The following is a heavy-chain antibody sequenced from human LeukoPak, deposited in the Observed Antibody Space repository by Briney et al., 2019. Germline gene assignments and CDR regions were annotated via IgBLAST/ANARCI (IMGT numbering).Heavy chain of an antibody. V-gene: IGHV3-53*01. CDR2: IYSGGST. Sequence: GGSLRLSCAASGFTVSSNYMSWVRQAPGKGLEWVSVIYSGGSTYYADSVKGRFIISRDNSKNTLHLQMNSLRAEDTAVYYCATSGFGAFDIWGQGTMVTVSA. CDR3: ATSGFGAFDI. D-gene: IGHD3-10*01. CDR1: GFTVSSNY. J-gene: IGHJ3*02.